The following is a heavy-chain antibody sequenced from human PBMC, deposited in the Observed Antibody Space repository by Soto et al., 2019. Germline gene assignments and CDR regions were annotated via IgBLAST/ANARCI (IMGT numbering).Heavy chain of an antibody. CDR3: ARIAAAGTPDY. CDR1: GGSFSGYY. CDR2: INHSGST. V-gene: IGHV4-34*01. D-gene: IGHD6-13*01. J-gene: IGHJ4*02. Sequence: QVQLQQWGAGLLKPSETLSLTCAVYGGSFSGYYWSWIRQPPGKGLEWIGEINHSGSTNYNPSLKSRVTISVDTSKNQFSLKLSSVTAADTAVYYCARIAAAGTPDYWGQGTLVTVSS.